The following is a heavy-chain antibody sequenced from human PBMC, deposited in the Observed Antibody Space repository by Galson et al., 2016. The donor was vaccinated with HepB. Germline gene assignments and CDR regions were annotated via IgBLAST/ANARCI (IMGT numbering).Heavy chain of an antibody. V-gene: IGHV3-33*01. CDR1: GFTLSTYG. CDR3: ARDDGDEPGYHDAFDI. J-gene: IGHJ3*02. Sequence: LRLSCAVSGFTLSTYGIHWVRQAPGKGLEWVAVIWYDAINKFYADSVRGRFTISRDDSKHTVYLEMNSLGAEDTTMYYCARDDGDEPGYHDAFDIWGQGTMVTVSS. D-gene: IGHD3-9*01. CDR2: IWYDAINK.